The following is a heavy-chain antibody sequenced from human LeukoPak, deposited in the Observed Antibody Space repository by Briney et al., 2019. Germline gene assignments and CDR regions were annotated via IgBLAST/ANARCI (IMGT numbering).Heavy chain of an antibody. J-gene: IGHJ4*02. CDR1: GFTFSCCG. CDR3: ARDALNYYDSSGYYYDH. CDR2: ISFDGRNK. V-gene: IGHV3-30*03. D-gene: IGHD3-22*01. Sequence: PGRSLRLSCAASGFTFSCCGMHWVRQAPGKGLEWVAVISFDGRNKYYADSVKGRFTISRDNAKNSLYLQMNSLRAEDTAVYYCARDALNYYDSSGYYYDHWGQGTLVTVSS.